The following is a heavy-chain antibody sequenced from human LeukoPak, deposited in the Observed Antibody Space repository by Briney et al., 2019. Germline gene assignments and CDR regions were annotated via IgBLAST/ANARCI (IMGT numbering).Heavy chain of an antibody. CDR1: GYTFTSYA. J-gene: IGHJ5*02. D-gene: IGHD3-10*01. CDR2: INAGNGNT. V-gene: IGHV1-3*01. Sequence: ASVKVSCKASGYTFTSYAMHWVRQAPGQRLEWMGWINAGNGNTKYSQKFQGRVTITRDTSASAAYMELSSLRSEDTAVYYCARDTGGSGSYRDWFDPWGQGTLVTVSS. CDR3: ARDTGGSGSYRDWFDP.